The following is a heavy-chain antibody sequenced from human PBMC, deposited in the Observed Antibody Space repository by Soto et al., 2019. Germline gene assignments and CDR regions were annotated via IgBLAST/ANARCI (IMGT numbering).Heavy chain of an antibody. Sequence: QLQLQESGPGLVKPSETLSLTCTVSGGSISSSSYYWGWIRQPPGKGLEWIGSIYYSGSTYYNPSLKSRVTISVDTSKNQFSLKLSSVTAADTAVYYCARRQWLPARMDVDYWGQGTLVTVSS. CDR3: ARRQWLPARMDVDY. CDR2: IYYSGST. J-gene: IGHJ4*02. CDR1: GGSISSSSYY. D-gene: IGHD5-12*01. V-gene: IGHV4-39*01.